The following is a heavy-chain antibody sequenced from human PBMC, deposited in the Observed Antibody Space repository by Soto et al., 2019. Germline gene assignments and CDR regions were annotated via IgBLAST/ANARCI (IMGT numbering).Heavy chain of an antibody. CDR1: GYTFTSYD. CDR3: ARERSGSSDY. J-gene: IGHJ4*02. D-gene: IGHD1-26*01. V-gene: IGHV1-8*01. Sequence: QVQLVQSWAEVKKPGASVKVSCKASGYTFTSYDLNWVRQATGQGLEWMGWMNPNSGNTGYAQKFQGRVTMTRNPSISTADMALSSLRSEDTAVYSCARERSGSSDYWGQGTLVTVSS. CDR2: MNPNSGNT.